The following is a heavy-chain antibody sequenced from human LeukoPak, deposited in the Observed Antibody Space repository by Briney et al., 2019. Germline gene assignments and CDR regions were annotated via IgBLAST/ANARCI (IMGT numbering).Heavy chain of an antibody. J-gene: IGHJ3*02. CDR1: GYSFTSYW. Sequence: GESLKISCKGSGYSFTSYWIGWVRQMPGKGLEGMGIIYPGDSDTRYSPSFQGQVTISADKSISTAYLQWSSLKASDTAMYYCARRWSYPPTKDAFDIWGQGKMVTVSS. V-gene: IGHV5-51*01. D-gene: IGHD1-26*01. CDR2: IYPGDSDT. CDR3: ARRWSYPPTKDAFDI.